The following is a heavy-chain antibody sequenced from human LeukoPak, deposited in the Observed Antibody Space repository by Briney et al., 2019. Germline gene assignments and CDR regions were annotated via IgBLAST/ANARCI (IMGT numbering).Heavy chain of an antibody. CDR1: GGTISSPTSD. CDR3: ARHRSRGDGNKRGFDN. J-gene: IGHJ4*02. V-gene: IGHV4-39*01. CDR2: ITSSGNT. D-gene: IGHD5-24*01. Sequence: PSESLSLTCTVSGGTISSPTSDWGWIRQPPGKGLEYIGSITSSGNTYSNSSLHRRVTISVDASKNQFSLKLGSVTAADTAVYFCARHRSRGDGNKRGFDNWGQGTLVTVSS.